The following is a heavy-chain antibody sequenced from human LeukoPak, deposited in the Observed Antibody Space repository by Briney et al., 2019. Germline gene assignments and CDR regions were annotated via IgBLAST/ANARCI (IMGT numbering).Heavy chain of an antibody. V-gene: IGHV1-3*01. CDR1: GYTFTSHA. Sequence: ASVKVSCKASGYTFTSHALHWVRQAPGQRLEWMGWINAGNGNTKYSQKFQGRVTITRDTSASTAYMELSSLRSEDTAVYYCAREDSSSWYYNWFDPWGQGTLVTVSS. CDR2: INAGNGNT. J-gene: IGHJ5*02. D-gene: IGHD6-13*01. CDR3: AREDSSSWYYNWFDP.